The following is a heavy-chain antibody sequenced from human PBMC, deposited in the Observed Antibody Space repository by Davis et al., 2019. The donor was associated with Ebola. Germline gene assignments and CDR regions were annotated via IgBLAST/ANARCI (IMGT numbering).Heavy chain of an antibody. CDR1: GYTFAGYG. V-gene: IGHV1-18*01. CDR2: IRADNGNA. J-gene: IGHJ4*01. CDR3: ARIPSGIKGTYADY. D-gene: IGHD1-14*01. Sequence: ASVKVSCKASGYTFAGYGISWVRQAPGQGLEWTGWIRADNGNANYAQKFRGRLTLTTETSTTTAYMDLRTLRSDDTAVYYCARIPSGIKGTYADYWGQGSLIIVSS.